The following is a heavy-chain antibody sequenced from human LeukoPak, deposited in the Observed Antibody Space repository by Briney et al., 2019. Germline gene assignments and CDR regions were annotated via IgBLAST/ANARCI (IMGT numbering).Heavy chain of an antibody. CDR1: GGTFSSYA. CDR2: IIPIFGTA. CDR3: VNRRKDYYGMDV. V-gene: IGHV1-69*01. Sequence: SVKASCKASGGTFSSYAISWVRQAPGQGLEWMGGIIPIFGTANYAQKFQGRVTITADESTSTAYMELSSLRSEDTAVYYCVNRRKDYYGMDVWGQGTTVTVSS. D-gene: IGHD1-14*01. J-gene: IGHJ6*02.